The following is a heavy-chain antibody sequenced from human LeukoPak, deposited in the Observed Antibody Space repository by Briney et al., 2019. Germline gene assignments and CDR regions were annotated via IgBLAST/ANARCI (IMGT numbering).Heavy chain of an antibody. CDR1: GGSFSGYY. J-gene: IGHJ6*03. D-gene: IGHD3-3*01. V-gene: IGHV4-34*01. CDR2: INHSGST. Sequence: SETLSLTCAVYGGSFSGYYWSWIRQPPGKGLEWIGEINHSGSTNYNPSLKSRVTISVDTSKNQFSLKLSSVTAADTAVYYCARGKRFHYYYYMDVWGKGTTVTVSS. CDR3: ARGKRFHYYYYMDV.